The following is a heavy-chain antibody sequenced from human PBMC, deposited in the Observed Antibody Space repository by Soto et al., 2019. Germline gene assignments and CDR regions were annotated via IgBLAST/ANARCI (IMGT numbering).Heavy chain of an antibody. V-gene: IGHV1-2*04. CDR3: ARDPLYSSSSEFDY. D-gene: IGHD6-6*01. J-gene: IGHJ4*02. CDR2: INPNSGGT. Sequence: ASVKVSCKASGYTFTGYYMHWVRQAPGQGLEWMGWINPNSGGTNYAQKFQGWVTMTRDTSISTAYMELSRLRSDDTAVYYCARDPLYSSSSEFDYWGQGTLVTVSS. CDR1: GYTFTGYY.